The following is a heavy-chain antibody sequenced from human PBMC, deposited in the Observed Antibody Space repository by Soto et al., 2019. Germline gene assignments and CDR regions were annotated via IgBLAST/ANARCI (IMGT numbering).Heavy chain of an antibody. Sequence: GGSLRLSCAASGFTFSSYWMHWVRQAPGKGLVWVSRINSDGSSTSYADSVKGRFTISRDNAKNTLYLQMNGLRAEDTAVYYCARVGTYYDFWSGYCYWGQGTLVTVSS. V-gene: IGHV3-74*01. CDR3: ARVGTYYDFWSGYCY. J-gene: IGHJ4*02. CDR1: GFTFSSYW. D-gene: IGHD3-3*01. CDR2: INSDGSST.